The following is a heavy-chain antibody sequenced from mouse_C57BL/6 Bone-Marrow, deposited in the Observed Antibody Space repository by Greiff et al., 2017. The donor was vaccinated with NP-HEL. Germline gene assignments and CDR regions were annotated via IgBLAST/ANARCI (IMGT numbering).Heavy chain of an antibody. Sequence: KLVESGPGLVKPSQSLFLTCSITGFPITSGYYWIWLRQSPGKPLEWMGYITHSGETFYNPSLQSPISITRETSKNQFFLQLNSVTTEDAAMYYCAGDRSGYGDFDYWGQGTTLTVSS. CDR3: AGDRSGYGDFDY. J-gene: IGHJ2*01. CDR1: GFPITSGYY. CDR2: ITHSGET. V-gene: IGHV12-3*01. D-gene: IGHD3-2*02.